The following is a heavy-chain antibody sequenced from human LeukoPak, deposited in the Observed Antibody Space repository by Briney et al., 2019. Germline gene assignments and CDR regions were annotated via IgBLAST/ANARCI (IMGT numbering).Heavy chain of an antibody. CDR1: GYTLTELS. Sequence: ASVKVSCKVSGYTLTELSMHWVRQAPGKGLEWMGGFDPEDGETIYAQKFQGRVTMTEDTSTDTAYMELSSLRSEDTAVYYCATPSTVTIGFAPWGQGTLVTVSS. D-gene: IGHD4-11*01. V-gene: IGHV1-24*01. CDR2: FDPEDGET. CDR3: ATPSTVTIGFAP. J-gene: IGHJ5*02.